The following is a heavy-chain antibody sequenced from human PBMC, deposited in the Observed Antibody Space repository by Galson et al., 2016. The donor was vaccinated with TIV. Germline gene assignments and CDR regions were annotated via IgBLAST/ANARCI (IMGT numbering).Heavy chain of an antibody. CDR2: INAGNGNT. J-gene: IGHJ4*02. D-gene: IGHD2-21*01. V-gene: IGHV1-18*04. CDR1: GYTFSNYG. Sequence: SVKVSCKASGYTFSNYGVSWVRQAPGQGLEWMGWINAGNGNTKYSQKFQGRVTITRDSSANTAYMELSSLRSEDTAVYYCARPPYCGGDCYKYDQWGQGTLVTVSS. CDR3: ARPPYCGGDCYKYDQ.